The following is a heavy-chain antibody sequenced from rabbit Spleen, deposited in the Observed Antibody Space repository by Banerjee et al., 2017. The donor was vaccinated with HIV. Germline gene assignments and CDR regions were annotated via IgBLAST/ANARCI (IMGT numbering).Heavy chain of an antibody. Sequence: QQLVESGGGLVKPAASLTLTCTASGFSFSSDYDMCWVRQAPGKGLEWIGCIYTGNRKTYFAGLAKGRFTISKASSTTVTLQMASLTAADTATYFCARDSGSNPYIDVYFNLWGPGTLVTVS. J-gene: IGHJ4*01. V-gene: IGHV1S40*01. CDR1: GFSFSSDYD. CDR3: ARDSGSNPYIDVYFNL. CDR2: IYTGNRKT. D-gene: IGHD4-2*01.